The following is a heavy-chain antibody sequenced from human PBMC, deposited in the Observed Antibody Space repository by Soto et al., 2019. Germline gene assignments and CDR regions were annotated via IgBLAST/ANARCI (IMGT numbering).Heavy chain of an antibody. CDR2: ISWDSGVI. Sequence: DVHLVESGGGLAQPGRSLRLSCVASGFSLDHYAMHWVRQAPGKGLEWVSGISWDSGVIDYADSVRGRFTISRDNAKNSLDLQMTSLRAEDTALYYCVKDNVGVYCSGGSCYFDYWGQGSLVTVSS. CDR1: GFSLDHYA. V-gene: IGHV3-9*01. D-gene: IGHD2-15*01. CDR3: VKDNVGVYCSGGSCYFDY. J-gene: IGHJ4*02.